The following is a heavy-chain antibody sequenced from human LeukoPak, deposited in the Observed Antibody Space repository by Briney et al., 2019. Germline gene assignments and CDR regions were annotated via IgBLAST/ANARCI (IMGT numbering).Heavy chain of an antibody. D-gene: IGHD1-26*01. CDR1: GFTFSDYY. CDR3: ARGWELLHYYYMDV. J-gene: IGHJ6*03. V-gene: IGHV3-21*01. Sequence: GGSLRLSCAASGFTFSDYYMSWVRQAPGKGLEWVSSISSSSSYIYYADSVKGRFTISRDNAKNSLYLQMNSLRAEDTAVYYCARGWELLHYYYMDVWGKGTTVTVSS. CDR2: ISSSSSYI.